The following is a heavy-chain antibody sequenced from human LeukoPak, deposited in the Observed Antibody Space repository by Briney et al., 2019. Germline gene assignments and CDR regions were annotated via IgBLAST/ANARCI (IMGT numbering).Heavy chain of an antibody. V-gene: IGHV4-39*01. CDR2: IYYSGST. Sequence: SETLSLTCTVSGRPISSSSYHWGWIRQPPGKGLEWIGSIYYSGSTYYNPSLKSRVTISVDTSKNQFSLKLSSVTAADTAVYYCARPGYYDSSGYWVLWGQGTLVTVSS. CDR1: GRPISSSSYH. CDR3: ARPGYYDSSGYWVL. J-gene: IGHJ4*02. D-gene: IGHD3-22*01.